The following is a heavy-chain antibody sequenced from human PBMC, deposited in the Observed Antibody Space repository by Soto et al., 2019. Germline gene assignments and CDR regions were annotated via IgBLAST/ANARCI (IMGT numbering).Heavy chain of an antibody. CDR2: IYYSGST. V-gene: IGHV4-59*01. CDR1: GGSISSYY. J-gene: IGHJ6*02. Sequence: SETLSLTCTVSGGSISSYYWSWIRQPPGKGLEWIGYIYYSGSTNYNPSLKSRVTISVDTSKNQFSLKLSSVTAADTAVYYCARTTTIGHYYGMDVWGQGXTVTVYS. CDR3: ARTTTIGHYYGMDV. D-gene: IGHD4-4*01.